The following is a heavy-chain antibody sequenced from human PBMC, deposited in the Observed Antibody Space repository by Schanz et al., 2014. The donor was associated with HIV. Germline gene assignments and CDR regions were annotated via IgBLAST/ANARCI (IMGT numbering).Heavy chain of an antibody. D-gene: IGHD3-16*01. J-gene: IGHJ6*02. CDR3: AKDGGSRGRRRGMDV. CDR2: ISESGRYT. Sequence: EVQLLESGGGLEQPGGSLRLSCVASGFNFNSYGMHWVRQAPGKGLEWVSTISESGRYTYYADSVKGRFTISRDNSKNTLYLQINSLRIDDTAVYYCAKDGGSRGRRRGMDVWGQGTTVTVSS. CDR1: GFNFNSYG. V-gene: IGHV3-23*01.